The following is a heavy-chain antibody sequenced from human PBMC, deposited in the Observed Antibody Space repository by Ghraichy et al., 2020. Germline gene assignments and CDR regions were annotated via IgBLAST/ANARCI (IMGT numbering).Heavy chain of an antibody. J-gene: IGHJ4*02. CDR1: GFTFSHYW. D-gene: IGHD3-22*01. CDR2: IKHHGSEE. CDR3: ARAYCADASCYEGGFDH. Sequence: GGSLRLSCAASGFTFSHYWMAWIRQAPGKGLEWVANIKHHGSEEYYVDSLRGRFTLTRDNARNSLDLLMTSLRVEDTAVYYCARAYCADASCYEGGFDHWGRGTLVTVS. V-gene: IGHV3-7*01.